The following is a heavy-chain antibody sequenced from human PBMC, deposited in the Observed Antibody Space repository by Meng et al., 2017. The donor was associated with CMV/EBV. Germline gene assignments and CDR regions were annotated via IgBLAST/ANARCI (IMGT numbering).Heavy chain of an antibody. Sequence: QVTLQQWGAGLLKPSETLSLTCAVYGGSSSGYYWSRIRQTRGKGLEWIGEINHSGSTNYNPSLKSRVTISVDTSKNQFSLKLSSVTAADTAVYYCARGGNWFDPWGQGTLVTVSS. CDR3: ARGGNWFDP. CDR1: GGSSSGYY. CDR2: INHSGST. V-gene: IGHV4-34*01. J-gene: IGHJ5*02.